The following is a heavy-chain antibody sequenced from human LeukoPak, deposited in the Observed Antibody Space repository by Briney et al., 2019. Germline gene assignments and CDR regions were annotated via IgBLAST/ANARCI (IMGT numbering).Heavy chain of an antibody. CDR2: IYYSGST. CDR1: GRSISSGNYY. CDR3: ARGVRGAFEI. Sequence: SETQSLTCTVSGRSISSGNYYWTWIRQPPGNGLEWIGNIYYSGSTDYNPSLKSQVTLSVDTSKNRFSLKVRSVTAADTAVYYCARGVRGAFEIWGQGTMVTVSS. V-gene: IGHV4-30-4*01. D-gene: IGHD3-3*01. J-gene: IGHJ3*02.